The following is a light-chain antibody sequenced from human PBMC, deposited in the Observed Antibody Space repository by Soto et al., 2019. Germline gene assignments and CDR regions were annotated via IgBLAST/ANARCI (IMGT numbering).Light chain of an antibody. CDR3: QTWGTGIRV. J-gene: IGLJ2*01. CDR1: SGHSSYA. V-gene: IGLV4-69*01. Sequence: QPVLTQSPSASASLGASVKLTCTLSSGHSSYAIAWHQQQPEKGPRYLMKLNSDGSHSKGDGITDRFSGSSSGDERYLTIRSLQSEDEADYYCQTWGTGIRVFGGGTKLNVL. CDR2: LNSDGSH.